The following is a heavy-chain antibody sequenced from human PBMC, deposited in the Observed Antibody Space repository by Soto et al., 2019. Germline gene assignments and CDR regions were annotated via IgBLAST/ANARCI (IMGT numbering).Heavy chain of an antibody. CDR1: GGSISSYC. CDR3: ARDRPARASGYPLSPPYYYYVMDV. J-gene: IGHJ6*02. D-gene: IGHD5-12*01. V-gene: IGHV4-59*01. Sequence: SETLSLTCTVSGGSISSYCWSWIRQPPGKGMECIGYIYYNGSTNYNPSLKSRVTISVDTSKNQFSLKLSSVTAADTAVYYCARDRPARASGYPLSPPYYYYVMDVWGRGTTVTVSS. CDR2: IYYNGST.